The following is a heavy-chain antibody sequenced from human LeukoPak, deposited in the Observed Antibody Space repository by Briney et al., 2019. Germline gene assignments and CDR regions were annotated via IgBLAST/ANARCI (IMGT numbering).Heavy chain of an antibody. J-gene: IGHJ4*02. V-gene: IGHV4-61*02. D-gene: IGHD3-10*01. Sequence: PSETLSLTCTVSGGSISSGSYYWSWIRQPAGKGLEWIGRIYTSGSTYYNPSLKSRVTISVDTSKNQFSLKLSSVTAADTAVYYCASTMVRGAFDYWGQGTLVTVSS. CDR3: ASTMVRGAFDY. CDR2: IYTSGST. CDR1: GGSISSGSYY.